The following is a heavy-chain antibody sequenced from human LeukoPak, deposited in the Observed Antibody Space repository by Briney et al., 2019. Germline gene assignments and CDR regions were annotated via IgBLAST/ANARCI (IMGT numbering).Heavy chain of an antibody. D-gene: IGHD6-13*01. Sequence: SETLSLTCTVSGGSISSTSYYWGWIRQPPGKGLEWIGSIYYSGSTYYNPSLKSRVTISVDTSKNQFSLKLSSVTAADTAVYYCARGIAAVPTDYWGQGTLVTVSS. CDR3: ARGIAAVPTDY. CDR1: GGSISSTSYY. CDR2: IYYSGST. V-gene: IGHV4-39*07. J-gene: IGHJ4*02.